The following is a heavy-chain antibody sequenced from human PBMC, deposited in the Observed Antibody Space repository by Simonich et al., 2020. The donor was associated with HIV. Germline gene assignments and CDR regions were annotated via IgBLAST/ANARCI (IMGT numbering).Heavy chain of an antibody. CDR2: INHSGST. CDR1: GCSFSGYY. V-gene: IGHV4-34*01. CDR3: ARLPPGYDSYYFDY. D-gene: IGHD3-10*01. J-gene: IGHJ4*02. Sequence: QVQLQQWGAGLLKPSETLSLTCAVYGCSFSGYYWSWIRQPPGKGLEWIGEINHSGSTNYNQALKRRVTISVDTSKYQFSLKLSSVTAADTAVYYCARLPPGYDSYYFDYWGQGTLVTVSS.